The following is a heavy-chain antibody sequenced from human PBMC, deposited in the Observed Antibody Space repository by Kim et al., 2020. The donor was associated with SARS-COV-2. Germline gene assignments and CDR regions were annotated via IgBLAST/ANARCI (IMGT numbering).Heavy chain of an antibody. CDR2: ISYDGSNK. V-gene: IGHV3-30*18. J-gene: IGHJ4*02. Sequence: GGSLRLSCAASGFTFSSYGMHWVRQAPGKGLEWVAVISYDGSNKYYADSVKGRFTISRDNSKNTLYLQMNSLRAEDTAVYYCAKDGMIVGLLWAYFDYWGQGTLVTVSS. D-gene: IGHD1-26*01. CDR3: AKDGMIVGLLWAYFDY. CDR1: GFTFSSYG.